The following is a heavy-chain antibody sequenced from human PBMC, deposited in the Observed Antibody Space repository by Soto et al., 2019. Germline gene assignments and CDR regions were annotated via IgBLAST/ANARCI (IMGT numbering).Heavy chain of an antibody. CDR1: GFTFSSYW. CDR3: ARDGPITMVRGVGVDY. CDR2: IKQDGSEK. V-gene: IGHV3-7*01. Sequence: VQLVESGGGLVQPGGSLRLSCAASGFTFSSYWMSWVRQAPGKGLEWVANIKQDGSEKYYVDSVKGRFTISRDNAKNSLYLQMNSLRAEDTAVYYCARDGPITMVRGVGVDYWGQGTLVTVSS. D-gene: IGHD3-10*01. J-gene: IGHJ4*02.